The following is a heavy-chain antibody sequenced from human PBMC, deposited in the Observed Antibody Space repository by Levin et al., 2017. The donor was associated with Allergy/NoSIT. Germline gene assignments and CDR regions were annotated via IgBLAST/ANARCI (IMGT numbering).Heavy chain of an antibody. CDR3: ARQVRDCSSTSCYPYYFDY. CDR1: GGSISSSSYY. V-gene: IGHV4-39*01. D-gene: IGHD2-2*01. J-gene: IGHJ4*02. CDR2: IYYSGST. Sequence: PSETLSLTCTVSGGSISSSSYYWGWIRQPPGTGLEWIGSIYYSGSTYYNPSLKSRVTISVDTSKNQFSLKLSSVTAADTAVYYCARQVRDCSSTSCYPYYFDYWGQGTLVTVSS.